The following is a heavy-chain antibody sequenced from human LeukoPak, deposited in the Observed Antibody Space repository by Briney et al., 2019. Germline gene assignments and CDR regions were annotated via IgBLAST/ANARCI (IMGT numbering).Heavy chain of an antibody. D-gene: IGHD2-2*01. CDR2: INSNSGGT. V-gene: IGHV1-2*02. CDR1: GYTFTSYG. J-gene: IGHJ6*02. CDR3: ARNIVVVPAAIYSRYYYYGMDV. Sequence: ASVKVSCKASGYTFTSYGISWVRQAPGQGLEWMGWINSNSGGTNYAQKFQGRVTMTRDTSISTAYMELSRLRSDDTAVYYCARNIVVVPAAIYSRYYYYGMDVWGQGTTVTVSS.